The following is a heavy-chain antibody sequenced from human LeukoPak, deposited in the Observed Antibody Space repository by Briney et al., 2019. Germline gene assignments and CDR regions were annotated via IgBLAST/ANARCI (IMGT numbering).Heavy chain of an antibody. CDR2: IYHSGST. CDR3: ARGGVTLAGRLLDY. J-gene: IGHJ4*02. D-gene: IGHD6-19*01. Sequence: SETLSLTCTVSGGSISSSIYYWGWIRQPPGKGLEWIGEIYHSGSTNYNPSLKSRVTMSLDKSKNQFSLKLRSVTAADTAVYFCARGGVTLAGRLLDYWGQGILVTVSS. CDR1: GGSISSSIYY. V-gene: IGHV4-61*05.